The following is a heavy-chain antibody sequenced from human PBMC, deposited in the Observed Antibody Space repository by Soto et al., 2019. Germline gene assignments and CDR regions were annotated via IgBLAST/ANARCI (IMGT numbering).Heavy chain of an antibody. V-gene: IGHV4-4*07. D-gene: IGHD2-2*02. CDR1: GGSISSYY. CDR3: ARFVRSCSGTTCYTRADV. Sequence: PSETLSLTCTVSGGSISSYYWSWIRQPAGKGLQWIGRIYTSGSTNYNPSLKSRVTMSVDTSKNQFSLKLRSVIVADTAVYHCARFVRSCSGTTCYTRADVWGQGTTVTVYS. CDR2: IYTSGST. J-gene: IGHJ6*02.